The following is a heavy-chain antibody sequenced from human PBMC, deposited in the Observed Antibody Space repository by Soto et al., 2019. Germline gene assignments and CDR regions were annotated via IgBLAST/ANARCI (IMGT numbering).Heavy chain of an antibody. CDR3: ARESEDLTSNFDY. V-gene: IGHV3-21*06. J-gene: IGHJ4*02. Sequence: GGSLRLSCAASGFTFTRYSMNWVRQAPGKGLEWVSSISSTTNYIYYGDSMEGRFTISGDNAKNSLYLEMNSLRAEDTAVYYCARESEDLTSNFDYWGQGTLVTVSS. CDR2: ISSTTNYI. CDR1: GFTFTRYS.